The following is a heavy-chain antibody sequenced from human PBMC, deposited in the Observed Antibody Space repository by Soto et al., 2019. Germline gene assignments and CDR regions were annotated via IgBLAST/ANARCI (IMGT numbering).Heavy chain of an antibody. CDR1: GGSISSGGYS. Sequence: QLQLQESGSGLVKPSQTLSLTCAVSGGSISSGGYSWSWIRQPPGKGLEWIGYIYHSGSTYSNPSLKRRVTIAVARSKTQCSLKLRSVPAVDAAVYYCASVPGPWGQGSLVTVSS. CDR2: IYHSGST. CDR3: ASVPGP. J-gene: IGHJ5*02. V-gene: IGHV4-30-2*01.